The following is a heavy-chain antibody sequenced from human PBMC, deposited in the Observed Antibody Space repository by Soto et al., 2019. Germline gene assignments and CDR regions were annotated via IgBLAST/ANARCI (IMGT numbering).Heavy chain of an antibody. D-gene: IGHD3-10*01. CDR3: AREVRGVIIDYYYGMDV. CDR1: GGSFSGYY. J-gene: IGHJ6*02. Sequence: PSETLYLTCAVYGGSFSGYYWSWIRQPPGKGLEWIGEINHSGSTNYNPSLKSRVTISVDTSKNQFSLKLRSVTAADTAVYYCAREVRGVIIDYYYGMDVWGQGTTVT. V-gene: IGHV4-34*01. CDR2: INHSGST.